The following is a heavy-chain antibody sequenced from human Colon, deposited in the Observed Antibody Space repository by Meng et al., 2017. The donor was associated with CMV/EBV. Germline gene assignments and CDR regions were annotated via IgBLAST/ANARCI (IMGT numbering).Heavy chain of an antibody. CDR3: ASHSSYVWGSHH. CDR2: MDPTTGRT. D-gene: IGHD3-16*01. Sequence: QVQLVQSGAEGRMPGASVKVSCKASGCSFTGYYIHWVRQAPGQGLEWMGWMDPTTGRTDYAQKFQGTVTMTRDTSISTAYLELSRLTSDDTAVYYCASHSSYVWGSHHWGQGTLVTVSS. V-gene: IGHV1-2*02. CDR1: GCSFTGYY. J-gene: IGHJ1*01.